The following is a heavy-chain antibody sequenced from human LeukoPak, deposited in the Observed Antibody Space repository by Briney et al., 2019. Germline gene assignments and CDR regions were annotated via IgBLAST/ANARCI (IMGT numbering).Heavy chain of an antibody. J-gene: IGHJ1*01. D-gene: IGHD6-25*01. CDR3: ARVGTSSGRYFQH. Sequence: GGSLRLSCAASGFTFSSYAMSWVRQAPGKGLEWVSAISGSGGSTYYADSVKGRFTISRDNSKNTLYLQMNSLRAEDTAVYYCARVGTSSGRYFQHWGQGTLVTVSS. CDR1: GFTFSSYA. V-gene: IGHV3-23*01. CDR2: ISGSGGST.